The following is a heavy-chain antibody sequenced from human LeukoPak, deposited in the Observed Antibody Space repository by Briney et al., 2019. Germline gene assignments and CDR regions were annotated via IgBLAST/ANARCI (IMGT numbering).Heavy chain of an antibody. CDR2: IYYSGST. V-gene: IGHV4-59*01. Sequence: SETPSLTCTVSGGSISSYYWSWIRHPPGKGLEWIGYIYYSGSTNYNPSLKSRVTISVDTSKNQFSLKLSSVTAADTAVYYCARVRSGPYGYYRIDYWGQGTLVTVSS. CDR1: GGSISSYY. D-gene: IGHD4-17*01. CDR3: ARVRSGPYGYYRIDY. J-gene: IGHJ4*02.